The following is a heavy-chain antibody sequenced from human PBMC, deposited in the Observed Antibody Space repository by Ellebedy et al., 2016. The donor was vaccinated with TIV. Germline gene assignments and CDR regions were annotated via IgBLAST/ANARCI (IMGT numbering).Heavy chain of an antibody. J-gene: IGHJ6*02. CDR2: IYYSGST. CDR1: GGSISSYY. V-gene: IGHV4-59*01. Sequence: MPSETLSLTCTVSGGSISSYYWSWIRQPPGKGLEWIGYIYYSGSTNYNPSLKIRVTISVDTSKNQFSLKLSSVTAADTAVYYCARGEVTLYYYGMDVWGQGTTVTVSS. CDR3: ARGEVTLYYYGMDV.